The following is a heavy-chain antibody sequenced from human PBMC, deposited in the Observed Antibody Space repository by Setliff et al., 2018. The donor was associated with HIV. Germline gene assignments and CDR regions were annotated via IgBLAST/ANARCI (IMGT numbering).Heavy chain of an antibody. CDR1: GFTFDDYT. Sequence: PGGSLRLSCAASGFTFDDYTMHWVRQAPGKGLEWISFMSSYRTSMTHYADSVKGRFTVSRDDAKNSLYLQMNNLRAEDTAVYFCARDPDYGDFIALDIWGQGTMVTVSS. V-gene: IGHV3-48*01. J-gene: IGHJ3*02. D-gene: IGHD4-17*01. CDR2: MSSYRTSMT. CDR3: ARDPDYGDFIALDI.